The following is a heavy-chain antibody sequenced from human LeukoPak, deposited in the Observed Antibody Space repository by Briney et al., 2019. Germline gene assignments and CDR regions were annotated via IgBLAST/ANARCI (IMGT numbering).Heavy chain of an antibody. CDR1: GYSISSGYY. V-gene: IGHV4-38-2*01. CDR2: IYHSGST. Sequence: SETLSLTCAVSGYSISSGYYGGWSRQPPGKGLGWIGSIYHSGSTYYNPSLKSRVTISVDTSKNQFSLKLSSVTAADTAVYYCARSAVRNYYFDYWGQGTLVTVSS. J-gene: IGHJ4*02. D-gene: IGHD6-6*01. CDR3: ARSAVRNYYFDY.